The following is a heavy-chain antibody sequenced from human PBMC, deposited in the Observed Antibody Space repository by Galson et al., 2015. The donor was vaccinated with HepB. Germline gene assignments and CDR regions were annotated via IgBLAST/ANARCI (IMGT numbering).Heavy chain of an antibody. CDR1: GFTLSSYW. CDR2: IKPDGSDK. J-gene: IGHJ4*02. Sequence: SLRLSCAASGFTLSSYWMNWVRQAPGKGLEWVAAIKPDGSDKYYVDSVKGRFTISRDNAKNSLDLQMNSLRADDTAVYYCARATSGGYCSRTSCYYFDYWGQGALVTVSS. CDR3: ARATSGGYCSRTSCYYFDY. V-gene: IGHV3-7*03. D-gene: IGHD2-2*01.